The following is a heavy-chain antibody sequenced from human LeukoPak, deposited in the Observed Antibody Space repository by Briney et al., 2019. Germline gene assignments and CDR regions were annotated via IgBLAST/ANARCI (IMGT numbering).Heavy chain of an antibody. CDR3: ARDYGGVPLDY. V-gene: IGHV3-74*01. Sequence: GGSLRLSCAASGFTFSSYGMHWVRQAPGKGLEWVSRINSDGSSTSYADSVKGRFTISRDNAKNTLYLQMNSLRAEDTAVYYCARDYGGVPLDYWGQGTLVTVSS. CDR1: GFTFSSYG. D-gene: IGHD3-16*01. J-gene: IGHJ4*02. CDR2: INSDGSST.